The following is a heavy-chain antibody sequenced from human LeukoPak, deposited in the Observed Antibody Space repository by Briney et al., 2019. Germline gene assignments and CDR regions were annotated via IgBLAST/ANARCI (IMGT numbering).Heavy chain of an antibody. CDR3: ASYSSSWYAEYFQH. J-gene: IGHJ1*01. CDR2: IIPILGIA. V-gene: IGHV1-69*04. CDR1: GGTFSSYA. D-gene: IGHD6-13*01. Sequence: ASVKVSCKASGGTFSSYAISWVRQAPGQGLEWMGRIIPILGIANYAQKFQGRVTITADKSTSTAYMELSSLRSEDTAVYYCASYSSSWYAEYFQHWGQGTLVTVSS.